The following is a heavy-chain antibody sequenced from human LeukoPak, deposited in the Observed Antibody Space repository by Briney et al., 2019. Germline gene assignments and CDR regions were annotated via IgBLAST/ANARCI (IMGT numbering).Heavy chain of an antibody. D-gene: IGHD6-19*01. V-gene: IGHV4-34*01. J-gene: IGHJ4*02. Sequence: PSETLSLTCAVYGGSFSGYYWSWIRQPPGKGLEWIGEINHSGSTNYNPSLKSRVTMSVDTSKNQFSLKLSSVTAADTAVYYCARVLAVTGDDYWGQGTLVTVSS. CDR1: GGSFSGYY. CDR2: INHSGST. CDR3: ARVLAVTGDDY.